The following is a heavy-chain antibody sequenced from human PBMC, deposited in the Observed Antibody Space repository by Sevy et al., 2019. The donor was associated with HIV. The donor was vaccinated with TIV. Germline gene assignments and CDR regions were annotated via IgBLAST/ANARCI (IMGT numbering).Heavy chain of an antibody. V-gene: IGHV3-13*01. Sequence: GGSLRLSCAASGFTFSTYDMRWVRQPPGKGLEWVSAVGTTGDTYFSGSVKGRFTISRENAKNSLYLQMNSLRAGDTAVYYCARGDYVWGSYRSVDWYFDVWGRGTLVTVSS. J-gene: IGHJ2*01. CDR3: ARGDYVWGSYRSVDWYFDV. CDR1: GFTFSTYD. CDR2: VGTTGDT. D-gene: IGHD3-16*02.